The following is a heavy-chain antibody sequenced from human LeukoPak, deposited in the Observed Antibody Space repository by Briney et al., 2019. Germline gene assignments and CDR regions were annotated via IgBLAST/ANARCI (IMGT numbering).Heavy chain of an antibody. J-gene: IGHJ4*02. D-gene: IGHD3-10*01. CDR1: GGSMSSYY. CDR2: VSYSGST. V-gene: IGHV4-59*01. CDR3: ARNVGGLRGFDH. Sequence: PSETLSLTCTVSGGSMSSYYWSWIRQPPGKGLEWTGYVSYSGSTKYNSSLKSRVTISVDTSKNQFSLKLSSVTAADTAVDYCARNVGGLRGFDHWGQGTLVTVSS.